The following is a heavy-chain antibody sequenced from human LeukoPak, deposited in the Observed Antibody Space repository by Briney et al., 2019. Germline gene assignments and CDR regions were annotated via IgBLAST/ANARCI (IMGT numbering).Heavy chain of an antibody. V-gene: IGHV4-61*02. D-gene: IGHD3-22*01. CDR1: GGSISSGSYY. J-gene: IGHJ3*02. CDR3: ARIGYDSSGYYRGDAFDI. Sequence: PSETLSLTCTVSGGSISSGSYYWSWIRQPAGKGLEWIGRIYTSGSTNYNPSLKSRVTISVDTSKNQFSLKLSSVTAADTAVYYCARIGYDSSGYYRGDAFDIWGQGTMVTVSS. CDR2: IYTSGST.